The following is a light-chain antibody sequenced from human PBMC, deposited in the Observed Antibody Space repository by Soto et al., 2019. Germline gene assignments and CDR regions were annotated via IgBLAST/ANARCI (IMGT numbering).Light chain of an antibody. V-gene: IGKV3-15*01. CDR2: DAS. Sequence: DIVMTQSPGTLSVSPGERATLSCRASQSVSSNLAWYQQNPGQAPRLLIYDASTRATGIPARFSGSGSGTDFTLSISSLQSEDFAVYFCQQYNTWPPYTFGQGTKLEI. J-gene: IGKJ2*01. CDR3: QQYNTWPPYT. CDR1: QSVSSN.